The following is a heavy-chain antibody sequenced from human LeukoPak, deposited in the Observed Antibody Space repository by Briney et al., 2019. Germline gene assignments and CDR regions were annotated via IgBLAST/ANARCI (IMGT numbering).Heavy chain of an antibody. Sequence: GGSLRLSCAASGFTFSSFAMNWVRQAPGKGLEWLSYISVGSGNIYYADSVKGRFTISRDNAKNSLYLQMNSLRAEDTAVYCCWIGRFSKSSNCFDPWGQGTLVTVSS. CDR1: GFTFSSFA. CDR2: ISVGSGNI. J-gene: IGHJ5*02. V-gene: IGHV3-48*01. CDR3: WIGRFSKSSNCFDP. D-gene: IGHD3-16*01.